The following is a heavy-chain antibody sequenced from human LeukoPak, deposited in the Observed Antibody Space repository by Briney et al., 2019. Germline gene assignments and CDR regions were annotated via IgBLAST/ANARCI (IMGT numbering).Heavy chain of an antibody. Sequence: GGSLRLSCAASGFTFSRYSMNWVRQAPGKGLDWVAFVRDDGSSQKYAATVKGRFTTSRDNSKNTLYLQMNNLRPEDTAVYYCATERDSSWTFDSWGQGTLVTVSS. V-gene: IGHV3-30*02. CDR3: ATERDSSWTFDS. D-gene: IGHD6-13*01. CDR2: VRDDGSSQ. CDR1: GFTFSRYS. J-gene: IGHJ4*02.